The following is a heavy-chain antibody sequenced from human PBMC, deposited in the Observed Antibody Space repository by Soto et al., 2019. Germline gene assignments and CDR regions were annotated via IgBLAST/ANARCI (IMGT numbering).Heavy chain of an antibody. Sequence: PGGSLRLSCAASGFTFSSYAMHWVRQAPGKGLEWVAVISYDGSNKYYADSVKGRFTISRDNSKNTLYLQMNSLRAEDTAVYYCARGPSITMIVVVITKDYYYGMDVWGQGTTVTVSS. CDR2: ISYDGSNK. J-gene: IGHJ6*02. D-gene: IGHD3-22*01. V-gene: IGHV3-30-3*01. CDR1: GFTFSSYA. CDR3: ARGPSITMIVVVITKDYYYGMDV.